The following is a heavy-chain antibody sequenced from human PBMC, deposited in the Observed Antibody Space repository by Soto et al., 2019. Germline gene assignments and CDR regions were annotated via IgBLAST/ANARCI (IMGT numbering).Heavy chain of an antibody. Sequence: QVQLQESGPGLVKPSGTLSLTCAVSGGSISSSNWWSWVRQPPGKGLEWIGEIYHSGSTNYNPSLDGRVTIAVHTSKEQLSQKLSSVAAANTAGYYCARDLYYYGSGSPPKSGYYGKDVWGQGTTVTVSS. CDR2: IYHSGST. V-gene: IGHV4-4*02. CDR3: ARDLYYYGSGSPPKSGYYGKDV. J-gene: IGHJ6*02. D-gene: IGHD3-10*01. CDR1: GGSISSSNW.